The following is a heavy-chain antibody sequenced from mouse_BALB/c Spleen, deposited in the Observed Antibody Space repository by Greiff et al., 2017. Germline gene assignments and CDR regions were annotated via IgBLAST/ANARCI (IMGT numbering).Heavy chain of an antibody. CDR2: IWAGGST. J-gene: IGHJ4*01. V-gene: IGHV2-9*02. Sequence: VQLKESGPGLVAPSQSLSITCTVSGFSLTSYGVHWVRQPPGKGLEWLGVIWAGGSTNYNSALMSRLSISKDNSKSQVFLKMNSLQTDDTAMYYCARGYGNLYYAMDYWGQGTSVTVSS. CDR3: ARGYGNLYYAMDY. CDR1: GFSLTSYG. D-gene: IGHD2-10*02.